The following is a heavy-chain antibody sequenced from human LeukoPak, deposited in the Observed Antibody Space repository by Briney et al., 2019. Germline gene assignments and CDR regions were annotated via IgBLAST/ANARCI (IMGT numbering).Heavy chain of an antibody. V-gene: IGHV3-23*01. CDR3: AKVRGGQGEPDGEY. Sequence: GGSLRLSCAASGFTFSSYAMSWVRQAPGKGLEWVSAISGSGGSTNYADSVKGRFTISRDNSKNTLYLQMKSLRAEDTAVYYCAKVRGGQGEPDGEYWGQGTLVTVSS. D-gene: IGHD1-14*01. CDR1: GFTFSSYA. J-gene: IGHJ4*02. CDR2: ISGSGGST.